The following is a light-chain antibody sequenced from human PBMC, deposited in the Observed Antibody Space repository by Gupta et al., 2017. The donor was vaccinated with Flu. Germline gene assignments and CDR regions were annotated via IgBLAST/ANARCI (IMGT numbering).Light chain of an antibody. CDR3: QQDNSSPP. Sequence: DIQMTPSPSSVSASVGDRVTLIGRASQSISSWLGWYQQRPGKAPNLLNCSASSSQSGVPSTFSGSGSGTAFTLTTSGLQPEDFASYYWQQDNSSPPFGHGTKVHIK. J-gene: IGKJ3*01. CDR1: QSISSW. CDR2: SAS. V-gene: IGKV1-12*01.